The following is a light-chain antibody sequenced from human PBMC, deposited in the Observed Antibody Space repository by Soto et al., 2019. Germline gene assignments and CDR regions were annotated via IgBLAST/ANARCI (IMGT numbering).Light chain of an antibody. Sequence: QSVLTQPPSVSGAPWQRVTISCTGSSSNIGAGYDVHWYQQLPGTAHKLLIYGNSNRPSWVPDRFSGSKSGTSASLAIAGLQAEDEADYYGQSYDSSLSGSIFGGGTKLTVL. CDR3: QSYDSSLSGSI. CDR1: SSNIGAGYD. J-gene: IGLJ2*01. V-gene: IGLV1-40*01. CDR2: GNS.